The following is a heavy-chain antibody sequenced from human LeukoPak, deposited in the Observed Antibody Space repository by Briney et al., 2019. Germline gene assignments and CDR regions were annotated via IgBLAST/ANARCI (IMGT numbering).Heavy chain of an antibody. J-gene: IGHJ4*02. CDR2: INRSGTT. D-gene: IGHD3-10*01. CDR1: GYSINSGHY. V-gene: IGHV4-38-2*02. Sequence: SETLSLTCTVSGYSINSGHYWAWIRPAPGKGLEWIGIINRSGTTFYTPSLNSRDNKSRDTSKPQFSLVLTSVPAADTAVDYWARDCASGYFDYWGQGTPVTVSS. CDR3: ARDCASGYFDY.